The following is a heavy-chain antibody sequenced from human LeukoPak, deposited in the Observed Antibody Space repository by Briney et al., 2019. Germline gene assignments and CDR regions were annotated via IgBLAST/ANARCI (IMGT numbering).Heavy chain of an antibody. CDR2: IYTSGST. Sequence: PSETLSLTCTVSGGSISSGSYYWSWIRQPAGKGLEWIGRIYTSGSTNYNPSLKSRVTISVDTSKNQFSLKLSSVTAADTAVYYCARSSNYDGYNWFDPWGQGTLVTVSS. J-gene: IGHJ5*02. V-gene: IGHV4-61*02. CDR3: ARSSNYDGYNWFDP. CDR1: GGSISSGSYY. D-gene: IGHD4-11*01.